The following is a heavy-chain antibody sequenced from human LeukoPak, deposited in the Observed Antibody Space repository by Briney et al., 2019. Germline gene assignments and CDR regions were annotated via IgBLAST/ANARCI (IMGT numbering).Heavy chain of an antibody. CDR1: GFTFHSAW. J-gene: IGHJ4*02. CDR2: IKSKIDGETV. Sequence: GGSLRLSCAASGFTFHSAWMSWIRQAPGKGLEWVGRIKSKIDGETVDYAAPAQGRYTISRDDSKNTVDLQMNSLKVDDTAVYYCSTGGYDWGLGTLVTVSS. CDR3: STGGYD. V-gene: IGHV3-15*05. D-gene: IGHD5-12*01.